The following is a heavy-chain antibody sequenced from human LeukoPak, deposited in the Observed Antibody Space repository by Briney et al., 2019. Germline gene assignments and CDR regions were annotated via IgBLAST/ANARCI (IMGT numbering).Heavy chain of an antibody. Sequence: PGGSLRLSCAASGFTFSRYSMHWVRQAPGKGLEWVSYISSSGSTIYYADSVKGRFTISRDNAKNSLYLQMNSLRAEDTAVYYCARVHRGYSYGRLDYWGQGTLVTVSS. CDR1: GFTFSRYS. J-gene: IGHJ4*02. V-gene: IGHV3-48*04. CDR2: ISSSGSTI. CDR3: ARVHRGYSYGRLDY. D-gene: IGHD5-18*01.